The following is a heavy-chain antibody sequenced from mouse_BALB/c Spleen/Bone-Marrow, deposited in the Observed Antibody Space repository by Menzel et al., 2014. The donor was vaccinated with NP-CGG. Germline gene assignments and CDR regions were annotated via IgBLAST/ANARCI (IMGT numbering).Heavy chain of an antibody. J-gene: IGHJ3*01. CDR1: GFSIKDTY. V-gene: IGHV14-3*02. CDR2: IDPANGNT. CDR3: ALYYYGSSGFAY. D-gene: IGHD1-1*01. Sequence: EVQLQQSGAELVKPGASVKFSCTSSGFSIKDTYMPWVKQRPEQGLEWIGRIDPANGNTKYDPKFQGKATITADTSSNTAYLQLSSITSEDTAVYYCALYYYGSSGFAYWGQGTLVTVSA.